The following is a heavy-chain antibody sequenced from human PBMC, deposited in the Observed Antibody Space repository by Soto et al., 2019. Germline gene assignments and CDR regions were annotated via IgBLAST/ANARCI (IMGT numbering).Heavy chain of an antibody. D-gene: IGHD2-8*02. CDR1: GYAFTGYY. CDR2: INPDSGVT. Sequence: GSVKVSYKASGYAFTGYYIHLVRQAPGQGLEWMGWINPDSGVTKYAQKFQGRVTMTGDTSISTAYMELSRLTSDDTAFYYCARDTGRSLASARFDDWGQGTLVTVSS. CDR3: ARDTGRSLASARFDD. V-gene: IGHV1-2*02. J-gene: IGHJ4*02.